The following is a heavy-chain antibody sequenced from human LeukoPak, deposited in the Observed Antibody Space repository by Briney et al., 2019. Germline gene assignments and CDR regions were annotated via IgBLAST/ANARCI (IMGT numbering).Heavy chain of an antibody. J-gene: IGHJ5*02. CDR1: GFTFSSYW. V-gene: IGHV3-74*01. CDR2: INSDGSTT. Sequence: GGSLRLSCSASGFTFSSYWMHWDRQAPGKGLVWVSRINSDGSTTNYADSVKGRFTISRDNAKNTLYLQMNSLRAEDTAVYYCTSGQAGKNWFDPWGQGTLVTVSS. CDR3: TSGQAGKNWFDP. D-gene: IGHD3-10*01.